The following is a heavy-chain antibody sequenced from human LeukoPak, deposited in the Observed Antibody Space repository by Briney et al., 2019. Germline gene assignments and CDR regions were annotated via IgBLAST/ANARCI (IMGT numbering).Heavy chain of an antibody. CDR2: INHSGST. D-gene: IGHD6-19*01. Sequence: TSETLSLTCTVSGGSISSGGYYWSWIRQPPGKGLEWIGEINHSGSTNYNPSLKSRVTISVDTSKNQFSLKLSSVTAADTAVYYCARGRGSSGWYRPTGYYGMDVWGQGTTVTVSS. CDR1: GGSISSGGYY. V-gene: IGHV4-39*07. J-gene: IGHJ6*02. CDR3: ARGRGSSGWYRPTGYYGMDV.